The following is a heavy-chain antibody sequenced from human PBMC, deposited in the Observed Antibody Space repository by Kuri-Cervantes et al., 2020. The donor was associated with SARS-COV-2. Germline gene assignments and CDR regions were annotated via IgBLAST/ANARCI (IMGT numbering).Heavy chain of an antibody. J-gene: IGHJ5*02. CDR1: GGSFSGYY. V-gene: IGHV4-34*01. CDR3: ARSLRGGVMSWFDP. CDR2: INHSGST. Sequence: GSLRLSCAVYGGSFSGYYWSWIRQPPGKGLEWIGEINHSGSTYYNPSLKSRVTISVDTSKNQFSLKLSSVTAADTAVYYYARSLRGGVMSWFDPWGQGTLVTVSS. D-gene: IGHD3-16*01.